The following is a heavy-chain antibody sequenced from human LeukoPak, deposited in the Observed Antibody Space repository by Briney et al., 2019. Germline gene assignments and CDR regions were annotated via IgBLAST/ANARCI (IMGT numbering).Heavy chain of an antibody. V-gene: IGHV3-48*01. D-gene: IGHD2-2*01. CDR2: ISTSTTTI. J-gene: IGHJ4*02. CDR3: AKEYCSSTSCFSGDFDY. CDR1: GFTFSSYS. Sequence: GGSLRLSCEASGFTFSSYSMNWVRQAPGKGLEWISYISTSTTTIYYANSVKGRFTISRDNSKNTLYLQMNSLRAEDTAVYYCAKEYCSSTSCFSGDFDYWGQGTLVTVSS.